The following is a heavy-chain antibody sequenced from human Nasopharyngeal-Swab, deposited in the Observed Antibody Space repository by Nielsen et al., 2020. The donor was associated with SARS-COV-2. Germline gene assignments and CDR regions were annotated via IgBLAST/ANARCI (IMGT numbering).Heavy chain of an antibody. J-gene: IGHJ5*02. Sequence: GESLKIFCAASGFTFSDYYMSWIRQAPGKGLEWVSYISSSGSTIYYADSVKGRFTISRDNAKNSLYLQMNSLRAEDTAVYYCARDRHGYDILTGYRRANNWFDPWGQGTLVTVSS. D-gene: IGHD3-9*01. CDR2: ISSSGSTI. CDR1: GFTFSDYY. V-gene: IGHV3-11*04. CDR3: ARDRHGYDILTGYRRANNWFDP.